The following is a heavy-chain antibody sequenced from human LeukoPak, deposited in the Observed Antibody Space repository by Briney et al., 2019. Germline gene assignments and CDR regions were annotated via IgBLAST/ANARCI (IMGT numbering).Heavy chain of an antibody. CDR2: IIPIFGTA. CDR3: ARGTPYYYDSSGNFDY. V-gene: IGHV1-69*05. J-gene: IGHJ4*02. D-gene: IGHD3-22*01. Sequence: ASVKVSYKASGGTFSSYAISWVRQAPGQGLEWMGGIIPIFGTANYAQKFQGRVTITTDESTSTAYMELSSLRSEDTAVYYCARGTPYYYDSSGNFDYWGQGTLVTVSS. CDR1: GGTFSSYA.